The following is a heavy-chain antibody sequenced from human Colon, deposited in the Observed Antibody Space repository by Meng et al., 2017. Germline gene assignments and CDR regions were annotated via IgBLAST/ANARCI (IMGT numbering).Heavy chain of an antibody. CDR1: GYTVTSYG. Sequence: QVQLVQSGAEVRKPGASVKVSCRASGYTVTSYGMHWIRQAPGQRLELMGWINTGNGDTIYSQKFQGRVTVTRDTSANTAYMEMSSLRYEDTAVYYCARDERGGPYYFDSWGQGTLVTVSS. J-gene: IGHJ4*02. D-gene: IGHD1-1*01. CDR2: INTGNGDT. CDR3: ARDERGGPYYFDS. V-gene: IGHV1-3*04.